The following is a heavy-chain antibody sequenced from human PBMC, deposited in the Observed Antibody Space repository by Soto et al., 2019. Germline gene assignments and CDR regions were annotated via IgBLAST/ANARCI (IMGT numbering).Heavy chain of an antibody. V-gene: IGHV3-21*01. D-gene: IGHD3-3*01. Sequence: EVQLVESGGGLVKPGGSLRLSCAASGFTFSSYSMNWVRQAPGKGLEWVSSISSSSSYIYYADSVKGRFTISRDNAKKSLYLQMNRPRAEDPAGDYCARGLGFRFLGWVSPLGYWGQGTLVTVSS. CDR2: ISSSSSYI. CDR1: GFTFSSYS. CDR3: ARGLGFRFLGWVSPLGY. J-gene: IGHJ4*02.